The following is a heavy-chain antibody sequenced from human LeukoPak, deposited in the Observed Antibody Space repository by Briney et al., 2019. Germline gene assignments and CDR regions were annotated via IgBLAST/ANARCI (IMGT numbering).Heavy chain of an antibody. D-gene: IGHD3-3*01. J-gene: IGHJ5*02. CDR2: ISSSGSTI. Sequence: GGSLRLSCAASGFTFSDYYMSWIRQAPGKGLEWVSYISSSGSTIYYADSVKGRFTISRDNAKNSLYLQMNSLRAEDTAVYYCARAAAEYYDFWSGSKENWFDPWGQGTLVTVSS. CDR3: ARAAAEYYDFWSGSKENWFDP. CDR1: GFTFSDYY. V-gene: IGHV3-11*04.